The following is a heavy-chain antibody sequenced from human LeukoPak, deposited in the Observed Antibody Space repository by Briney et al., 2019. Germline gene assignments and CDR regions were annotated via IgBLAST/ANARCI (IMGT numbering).Heavy chain of an antibody. Sequence: SETLSLTCTVSGGSISSGDCYWSWIRQPPGKGLEWIGYIYYSGSTYYNPSLKSRVTISVDTSKNQFSLKLSSVTAADTAVYYCASSSSSWPQFDPWGQGTLVTVSS. D-gene: IGHD6-13*01. CDR3: ASSSSSWPQFDP. CDR1: GGSISSGDCY. J-gene: IGHJ5*02. V-gene: IGHV4-30-4*01. CDR2: IYYSGST.